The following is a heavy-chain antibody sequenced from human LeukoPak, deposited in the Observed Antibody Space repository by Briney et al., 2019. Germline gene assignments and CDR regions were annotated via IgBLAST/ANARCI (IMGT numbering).Heavy chain of an antibody. J-gene: IGHJ4*02. CDR1: GITFSAYS. CDR3: ARDCKRGYSHGFC. V-gene: IGHV3-21*01. CDR2: ITGDSTYI. D-gene: IGHD5-18*01. Sequence: GGSLRLSCAASGITFSAYSLNWIRQAPGKGLEWVATITGDSTYISHADSVKGRFTISRDNAKNSVYLQMNSLRAEDTAVYYCARDCKRGYSHGFCWGQGTLVTVSS.